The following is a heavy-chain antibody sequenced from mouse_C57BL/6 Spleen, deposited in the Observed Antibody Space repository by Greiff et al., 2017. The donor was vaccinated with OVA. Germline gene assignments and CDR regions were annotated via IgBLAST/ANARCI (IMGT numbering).Heavy chain of an antibody. D-gene: IGHD2-3*01. J-gene: IGHJ4*01. Sequence: QVTLKESGPGILQSSQTLSLTCSFSGFSLSTSGMGVSWIRQPSGKGLEWLAHIYWDDDKRYNPSLKSRLTITKDTSRNQVFLKITSVDTADTATYYCARGGEVDGSYAMDYWGQGTSVTVSS. CDR1: GFSLSTSGMG. CDR2: IYWDDDK. CDR3: ARGGEVDGSYAMDY. V-gene: IGHV8-12*01.